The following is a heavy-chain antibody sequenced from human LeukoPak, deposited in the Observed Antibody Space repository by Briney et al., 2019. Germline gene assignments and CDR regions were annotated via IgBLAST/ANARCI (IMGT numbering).Heavy chain of an antibody. CDR3: TRLDCSSTSCSDY. J-gene: IGHJ4*02. D-gene: IGHD2-2*01. Sequence: PGGSLRLSCAASGFTFSGSAMHWVRQASGKGLEWVGRIRSKANGYATAYAASVKGRFTIPRDDSKNTAYLQMNSLKTEDTAVYYCTRLDCSSTSCSDYWGQGTLVTVSS. CDR1: GFTFSGSA. CDR2: IRSKANGYAT. V-gene: IGHV3-73*01.